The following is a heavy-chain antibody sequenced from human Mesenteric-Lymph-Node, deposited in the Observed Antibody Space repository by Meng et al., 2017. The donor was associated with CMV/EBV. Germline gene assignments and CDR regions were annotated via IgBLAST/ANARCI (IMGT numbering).Heavy chain of an antibody. J-gene: IGHJ4*02. D-gene: IGHD2-21*01. CDR3: ARDDPGPRAYDY. CDR2: IYPKTGDT. Sequence: ASVTVSCKASGYTFSDYYVHWVRRAPGQGLEWMAYIYPKTGDTYFAKKFQGRVTLTWDTSIGTAYMELSSLRSDDTAIYYCARDDPGPRAYDYWGQGMLVTVSS. CDR1: GYTFSDYY. V-gene: IGHV1-2*02.